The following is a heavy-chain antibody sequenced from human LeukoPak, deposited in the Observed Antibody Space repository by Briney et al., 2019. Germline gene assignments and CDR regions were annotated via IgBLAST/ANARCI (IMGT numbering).Heavy chain of an antibody. D-gene: IGHD6-19*01. J-gene: IGHJ6*03. CDR1: GFTFSSYS. CDR2: ISSSSSYI. Sequence: GRSLRLSCAASGFTFSSYSMNWVPQAPGKGLEWVSSISSSSSYIYYADSVQGRFTISREKAKNSLYMQMKRLRAEDTAVYYCARASGRSYYYYYYMDVWGKGTTVTVSS. V-gene: IGHV3-21*01. CDR3: ARASGRSYYYYYYMDV.